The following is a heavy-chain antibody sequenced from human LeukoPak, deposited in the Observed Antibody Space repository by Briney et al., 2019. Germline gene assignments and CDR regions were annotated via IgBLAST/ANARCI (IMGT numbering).Heavy chain of an antibody. CDR3: ARHDWFDP. J-gene: IGHJ5*02. V-gene: IGHV3-23*01. CDR1: EFDFSSHA. CDR2: ISISGSKT. Sequence: GGSLRLSCAASEFDFSSHAMTWVRQAPGKGLEWVSAISISGSKTYYADSVKGRFTISRDNSKNTLYLQMNSLRAEDTAVYYCARHDWFDPWGRGTLVTVSS.